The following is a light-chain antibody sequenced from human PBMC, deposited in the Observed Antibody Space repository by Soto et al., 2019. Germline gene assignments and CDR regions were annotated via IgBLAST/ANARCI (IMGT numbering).Light chain of an antibody. CDR3: SSHSSSKTYV. Sequence: QSALTQPASVSGSPGQSITISCTGTSSDVGGYNYVSWYQQHPGKAPKLMIYDVSNRPSGVSNRFSGSKSGNTASLTISGLMAEDETDYSCSSHSSSKTYVVGTVTKVTVL. CDR1: SSDVGGYNY. V-gene: IGLV2-14*03. J-gene: IGLJ1*01. CDR2: DVS.